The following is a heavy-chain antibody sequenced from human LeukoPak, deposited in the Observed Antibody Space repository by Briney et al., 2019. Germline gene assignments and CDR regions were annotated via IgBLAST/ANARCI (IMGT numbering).Heavy chain of an antibody. J-gene: IGHJ5*01. CDR2: INSDRSGT. CDR3: ARTEGTVAYDS. CDR1: GFTFSNYW. V-gene: IGHV3-74*01. Sequence: PGGSLRLSCAASGFTFSNYWMHWVRQAPGKGLVWVSRINSDRSGTTYADSVRGRFTISRDNAKNTLYLQVNSLRAEDTAVYYCARTEGTVAYDSWGQGTLVTVSS. D-gene: IGHD4-23*01.